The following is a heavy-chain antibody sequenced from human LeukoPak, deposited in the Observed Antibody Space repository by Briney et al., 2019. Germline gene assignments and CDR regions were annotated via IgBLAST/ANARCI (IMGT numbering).Heavy chain of an antibody. CDR1: GLIFSSYS. D-gene: IGHD5-18*01. Sequence: GGSLRLSCAASGLIFSSYSMNWVRQAPGKGLEWVSSISSAGSYIYYADSVKGRFTISRDNAKNSLYLQMNSLRAEDTAVYYCARGLSYADYWGQGTLVTVSS. V-gene: IGHV3-21*01. CDR3: ARGLSYADY. CDR2: ISSAGSYI. J-gene: IGHJ4*02.